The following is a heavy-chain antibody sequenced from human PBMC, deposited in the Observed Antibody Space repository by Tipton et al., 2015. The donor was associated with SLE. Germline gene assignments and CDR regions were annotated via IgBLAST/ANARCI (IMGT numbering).Heavy chain of an antibody. J-gene: IGHJ4*02. V-gene: IGHV4-34*01. Sequence: TLSLTCAVYGGSFSGYYWSWIRQPPGKGLEWIGEINHSGSTNYNPSLKSRVTISVDTSKNQFSLKLSSVTAADTAVYYCARSQNYFDYWDQGTLVTVSS. CDR2: INHSGST. CDR3: ARSQNYFDY. CDR1: GGSFSGYY.